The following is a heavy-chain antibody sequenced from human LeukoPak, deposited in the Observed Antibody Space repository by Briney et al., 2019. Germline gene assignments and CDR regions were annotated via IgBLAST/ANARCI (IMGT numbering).Heavy chain of an antibody. CDR2: INHSGST. V-gene: IGHV4-34*01. CDR3: ARGDQTSTDV. Sequence: SETLSLTCAVYGGTFSGYYWSWIRQPPGKGLEWIGEINHSGSTNYNPSLKSRVTISVDTSKNQFSLRLSFVTAADTAVYYCARGDQTSTDVWGKGTTVTVSS. CDR1: GGTFSGYY. J-gene: IGHJ6*04.